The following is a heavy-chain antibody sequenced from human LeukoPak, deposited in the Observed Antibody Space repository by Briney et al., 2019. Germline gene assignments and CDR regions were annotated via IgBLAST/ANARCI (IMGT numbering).Heavy chain of an antibody. D-gene: IGHD2-21*02. CDR2: IKQDGSEK. CDR3: ARTLAHCGGDCYPPYDYYYYYMDV. Sequence: GGSLRLSCAASGFTFSSYWMSWVRQAPGKGLEWVANIKQDGSEKYYVDSVKGRFTISRDNAKNSLYLQMNSLRAEDTAVYYCARTLAHCGGDCYPPYDYYYYYMDVWGKGTTVTISS. J-gene: IGHJ6*03. V-gene: IGHV3-7*01. CDR1: GFTFSSYW.